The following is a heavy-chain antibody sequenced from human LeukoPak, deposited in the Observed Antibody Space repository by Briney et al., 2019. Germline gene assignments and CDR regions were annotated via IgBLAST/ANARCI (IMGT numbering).Heavy chain of an antibody. CDR1: GFTFSSSA. V-gene: IGHV3-30-3*01. D-gene: IGHD3-3*01. J-gene: IGHJ4*02. CDR2: ISYDGSNK. CDR3: ARDRSYDFWSGYSTPDY. Sequence: GRSLRLSCAASGFTFSSSAMHWVRQAPDKGLEWVAVISYDGSNKYYADSVKGRFTISRDNSKNTLDLQMNSLRAEDTAVYYCARDRSYDFWSGYSTPDYWGQGTLVTVSS.